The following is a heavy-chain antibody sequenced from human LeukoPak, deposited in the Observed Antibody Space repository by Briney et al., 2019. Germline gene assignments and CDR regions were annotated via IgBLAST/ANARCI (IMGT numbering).Heavy chain of an antibody. CDR3: ARHGGNSIGAPFDY. Sequence: SETLSLTCTVSGGSISSSSYYWGWIRQPLGKGLEWIGSIYYSGSTYYNPSLKSRVTISVDTSKNQFSLKLSSVTAADTAVYYCARHGGNSIGAPFDYWGQGTLVTVSS. CDR1: GGSISSSSYY. J-gene: IGHJ4*02. CDR2: IYYSGST. V-gene: IGHV4-39*07. D-gene: IGHD4-23*01.